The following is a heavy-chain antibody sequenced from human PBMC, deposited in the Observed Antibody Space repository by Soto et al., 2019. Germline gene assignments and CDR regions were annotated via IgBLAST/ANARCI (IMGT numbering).Heavy chain of an antibody. J-gene: IGHJ6*02. CDR1: GFTFSSYA. V-gene: IGHV3-23*01. Sequence: GGSLRLSCAASGFTFSSYAMSWVRQAPGKGLEWVSAISGSGGSTYYADSVKGRFTISRDNSKNTLYLQMNSLRAEDTAVYYCAKGSVAGRGRYYYYGMDVWGQGTTGTAP. D-gene: IGHD6-19*01. CDR3: AKGSVAGRGRYYYYGMDV. CDR2: ISGSGGST.